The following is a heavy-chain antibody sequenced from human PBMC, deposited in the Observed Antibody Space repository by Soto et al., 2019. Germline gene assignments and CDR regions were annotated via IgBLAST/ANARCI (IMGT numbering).Heavy chain of an antibody. CDR1: GFTFTSSA. Sequence: SVKVSCKASGFTFTSSAMQWVRQARGQRLEWIGWIVVGSGNTNYAQKFQERVTITRDMSTSTAYMELSSLRSEDTAVYYCAASSGSGSYLNGMDVWGQGTTVTVSS. J-gene: IGHJ6*02. V-gene: IGHV1-58*02. CDR3: AASSGSGSYLNGMDV. CDR2: IVVGSGNT. D-gene: IGHD3-10*01.